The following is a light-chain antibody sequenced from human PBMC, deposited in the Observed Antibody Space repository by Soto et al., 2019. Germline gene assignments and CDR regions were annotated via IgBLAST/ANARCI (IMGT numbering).Light chain of an antibody. V-gene: IGKV1-39*01. Sequence: DIQMTQSPSSLSASVGDRVTITCRARQSISSYLNWYQQKPGKAPKPLIYAASSLQSGVPSRFSGSGSGTDFTLTISSLQPEDFATYYCQQSYSTTFGQGTRLEIK. J-gene: IGKJ5*01. CDR2: AAS. CDR1: QSISSY. CDR3: QQSYSTT.